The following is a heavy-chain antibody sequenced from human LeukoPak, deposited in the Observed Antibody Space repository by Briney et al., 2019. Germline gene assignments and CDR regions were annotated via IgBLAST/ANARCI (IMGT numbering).Heavy chain of an antibody. Sequence: GASVKVSCKASGGTFSSYTISWVRQAPGQGLEWMGRIIPILGIANYAQKFQGRVTITADKSTSTAYMELSSLRSEDTAVYYCAREGYCTNGVCYTVFDYWGQGTLVTVSS. CDR1: GGTFSSYT. CDR2: IIPILGIA. CDR3: AREGYCTNGVCYTVFDY. J-gene: IGHJ4*02. V-gene: IGHV1-69*04. D-gene: IGHD2-8*01.